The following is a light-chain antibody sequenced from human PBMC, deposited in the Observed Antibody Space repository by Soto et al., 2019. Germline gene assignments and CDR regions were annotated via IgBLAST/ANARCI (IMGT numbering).Light chain of an antibody. CDR2: YDS. V-gene: IGLV3-21*04. CDR1: NIGSKS. Sequence: SYELTQPPSVSGAPGKTARITCGGNNIGSKSVHWYQQKQGQAPVLVIYYDSARPSGIPERFSGSNSGNTATLTISRVEAGDEADYYCQVWDSSSDHRGVFGTGTKLTVL. CDR3: QVWDSSSDHRGV. J-gene: IGLJ1*01.